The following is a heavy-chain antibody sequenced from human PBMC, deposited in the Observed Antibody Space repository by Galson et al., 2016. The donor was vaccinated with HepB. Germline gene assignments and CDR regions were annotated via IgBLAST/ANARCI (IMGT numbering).Heavy chain of an antibody. D-gene: IGHD6-19*01. Sequence: SVKVSCKASGGSFSSYAISWVRQAPGQGLEWMGGFIPIFGTANYAQKFQGRVTITADESTKTAYMELSSLRSEDTAVYYCARDSSGYFYPFDFWGQGTLVTVSS. CDR2: FIPIFGTA. CDR3: ARDSSGYFYPFDF. CDR1: GGSFSSYA. J-gene: IGHJ4*02. V-gene: IGHV1-69*13.